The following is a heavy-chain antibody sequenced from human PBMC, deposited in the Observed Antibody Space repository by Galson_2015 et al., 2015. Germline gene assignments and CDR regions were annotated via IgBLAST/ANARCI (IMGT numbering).Heavy chain of an antibody. CDR1: GGSFSSGAYS. CDR3: SRVPMVDYYFNYMDV. V-gene: IGHV4-30-2*06. D-gene: IGHD3-10*01. Sequence: TLSLTCAVSGGSFSSGAYSWSWVRQSPGKGLEWIGYIYHVGGTYYNPSLKSRVTISIDVFKNQLSLNLTSVTAADTAVYYCSRVPMVDYYFNYMDVWGKGTTVTVSS. CDR2: IYHVGGT. J-gene: IGHJ6*03.